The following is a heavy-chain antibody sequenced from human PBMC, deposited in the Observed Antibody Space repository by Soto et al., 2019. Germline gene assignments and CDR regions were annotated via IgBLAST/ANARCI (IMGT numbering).Heavy chain of an antibody. CDR2: ISGSGGST. J-gene: IGHJ4*02. CDR3: AKVWITIFGDYFDY. Sequence: GGSLRLSCAAPGFTFCSYAMGWVRQAPGKGLEWVSAISGSGGSTYYADSVKGRFTISRDNSKNTLYLQMNSLRAEDTAVYYCAKVWITIFGDYFDYWGQGTLVTVSS. V-gene: IGHV3-23*01. D-gene: IGHD3-3*01. CDR1: GFTFCSYA.